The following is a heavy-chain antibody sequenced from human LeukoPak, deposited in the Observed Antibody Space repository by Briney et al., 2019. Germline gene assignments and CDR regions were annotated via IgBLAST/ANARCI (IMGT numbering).Heavy chain of an antibody. V-gene: IGHV3-7*01. CDR2: INKGGSEK. Sequence: GGSLRLTCAASGLTFSSYWMGWVRQAPGKGLEWVANINKGGSEKYYMDSVKGRFTISRDNAKTSLYLQMSSLRAEDTAVYYCARASGYSSGWYDLGYWGQGTLVTVSS. J-gene: IGHJ4*02. CDR1: GLTFSSYW. D-gene: IGHD6-19*01. CDR3: ARASGYSSGWYDLGY.